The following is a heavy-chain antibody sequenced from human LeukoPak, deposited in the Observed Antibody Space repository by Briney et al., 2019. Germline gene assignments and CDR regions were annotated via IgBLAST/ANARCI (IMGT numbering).Heavy chain of an antibody. CDR1: GGSFSGYY. J-gene: IGHJ4*02. CDR3: AAWGSSTRPYFDY. CDR2: INHSGST. V-gene: IGHV4-34*01. Sequence: SETLSLTCAVYGGSFSGYYWSWIRQPPGKGLEWIGEINHSGSTNYNPSLKSRVTISVDTSKNQFSLKPSSVTAADTAVYYCAAWGSSTRPYFDYWGQGTLVTVSS. D-gene: IGHD2-2*01.